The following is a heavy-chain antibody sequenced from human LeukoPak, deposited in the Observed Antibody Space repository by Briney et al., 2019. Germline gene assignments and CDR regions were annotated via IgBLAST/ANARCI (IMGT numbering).Heavy chain of an antibody. D-gene: IGHD3-16*02. V-gene: IGHV4-59*01. Sequence: SETLSLTCTVSGGPISSYYWSWIRQPPGKGLEWIGYIYYSGSTNYNPSLKSRVTISVDTSKNQFSLKLSSVTAADTAVYYCARGAPSPKDNHYVWGSYRPRYPIYYFDYWGQGTLVTVSS. CDR3: ARGAPSPKDNHYVWGSYRPRYPIYYFDY. J-gene: IGHJ4*02. CDR2: IYYSGST. CDR1: GGPISSYY.